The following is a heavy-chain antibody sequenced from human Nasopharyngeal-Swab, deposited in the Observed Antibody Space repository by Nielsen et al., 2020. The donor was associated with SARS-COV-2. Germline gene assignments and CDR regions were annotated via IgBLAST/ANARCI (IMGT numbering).Heavy chain of an antibody. V-gene: IGHV3-48*02. J-gene: IGHJ4*02. CDR3: AREGSFVAPDTFDR. CDR1: GFTFSNYN. CDR2: ISKSSSTV. D-gene: IGHD5-12*01. Sequence: GGSLRLSCAASGFTFSNYNMHWVRQAPGKGREWISYISKSSSTVYYADSVKGRITISRDNAKSSLYLQMNRLTNEDTAVYYCAREGSFVAPDTFDRWGQGTLVTVSS.